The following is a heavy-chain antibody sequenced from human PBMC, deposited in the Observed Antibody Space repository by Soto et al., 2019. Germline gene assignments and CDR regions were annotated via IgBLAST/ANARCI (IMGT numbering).Heavy chain of an antibody. CDR2: ISYDGSNK. Sequence: QTGGSLRLSCAASGFTFSSYAMHWVRQAPGKGLEWVAVISYDGSNKYYADSVKGRFTISRDNSKNTLYLQMNSLRAEDTAVYYCARSKIQLGNFDYWGQGTRVTVSS. J-gene: IGHJ4*02. CDR1: GFTFSSYA. D-gene: IGHD5-18*01. CDR3: ARSKIQLGNFDY. V-gene: IGHV3-30-3*01.